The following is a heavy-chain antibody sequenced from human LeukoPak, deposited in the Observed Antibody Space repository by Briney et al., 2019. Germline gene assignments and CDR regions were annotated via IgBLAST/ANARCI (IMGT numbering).Heavy chain of an antibody. V-gene: IGHV3-30*02. Sequence: GGSLRLSCAASGFTFSSYGMHWVRQAPGKGLEWVAVIWYDGSNKYYADSVKGRFTISRDNSKNTLYLQMNSLRAEDTAVYYCAKDSAPVGDSSGLFDYWGQGTLVTVSS. D-gene: IGHD6-19*01. CDR3: AKDSAPVGDSSGLFDY. J-gene: IGHJ4*02. CDR2: IWYDGSNK. CDR1: GFTFSSYG.